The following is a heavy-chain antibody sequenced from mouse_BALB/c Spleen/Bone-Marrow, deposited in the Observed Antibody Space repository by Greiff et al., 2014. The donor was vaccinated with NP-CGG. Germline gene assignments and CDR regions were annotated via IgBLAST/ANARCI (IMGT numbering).Heavy chain of an antibody. D-gene: IGHD1-2*01. CDR3: LRERLRDWCFDV. V-gene: IGHV1-80*01. CDR1: GYAFSSYW. CDR2: IYPGDGTT. J-gene: IGHJ1*01. Sequence: VQLLQSGPELVKPGASVKISCKASGYAFSSYWINWVRQRPGQGLEWIGRIYPGDGTTNYNGKFKGKATLPADKSSTTAYMQLSRLTFDSSAVYFCLRERLRDWCFDVWGQGTPVTISS.